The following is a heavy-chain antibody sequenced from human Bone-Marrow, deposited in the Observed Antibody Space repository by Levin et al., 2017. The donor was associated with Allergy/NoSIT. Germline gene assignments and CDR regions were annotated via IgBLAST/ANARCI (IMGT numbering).Heavy chain of an antibody. CDR2: IIPIFGTA. J-gene: IGHJ6*02. CDR3: ARVWLVSLRNYYYYYGMDV. D-gene: IGHD6-19*01. Sequence: SVKVSCKASGGTFSSYAISWVRQAPGQGLEWMGGIIPIFGTANYAQKFQGRVTITADESTSTAYMELSSLRSEDTAVYYCARVWLVSLRNYYYYYGMDVWGQGTTVTVSS. CDR1: GGTFSSYA. V-gene: IGHV1-69*13.